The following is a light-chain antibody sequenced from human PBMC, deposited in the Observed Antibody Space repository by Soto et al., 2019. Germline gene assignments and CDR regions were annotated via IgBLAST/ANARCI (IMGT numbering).Light chain of an antibody. CDR3: SSPTKNVAWV. Sequence: QSVLTQPASVSGSPGQSITISCTETSGDVGAFNYISWYQQHPGKAPKLLTYEVSYRPSGVSNRFSGSKSGNTASLTISGLQPEDEADYYCSSPTKNVAWVFGGGTKLTVL. CDR2: EVS. CDR1: SGDVGAFNY. J-gene: IGLJ3*02. V-gene: IGLV2-14*01.